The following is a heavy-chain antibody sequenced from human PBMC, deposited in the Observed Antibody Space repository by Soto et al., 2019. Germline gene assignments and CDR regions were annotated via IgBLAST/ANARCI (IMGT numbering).Heavy chain of an antibody. CDR2: IKSKTDGGTT. CDR3: TTDLNEWLVPY. D-gene: IGHD6-19*01. CDR1: GFTFSNAW. J-gene: IGHJ4*02. Sequence: GGSLRLSCAASGFTFSNAWMSWVRQAPGKGLEWVGRIKSKTDGGTTDYAAPVKGRFTISRDDSKNTLYLQMNSLKTEDTAVYYRTTDLNEWLVPYWGQGTLVTVPQ. V-gene: IGHV3-15*01.